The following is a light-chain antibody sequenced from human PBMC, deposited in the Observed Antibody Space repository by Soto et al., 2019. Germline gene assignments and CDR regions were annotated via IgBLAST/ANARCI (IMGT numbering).Light chain of an antibody. Sequence: EIVLTQSPGILSLSPGARATLSCRASQSVNSGYLAWYQQRPGQPPRLLIYGASSRATGIPDRFSGSGSGTDLTLTISRLEPEDFAVYYCQQYGSSFTFGPGTKLEIK. CDR1: QSVNSGY. V-gene: IGKV3-20*01. J-gene: IGKJ3*01. CDR2: GAS. CDR3: QQYGSSFT.